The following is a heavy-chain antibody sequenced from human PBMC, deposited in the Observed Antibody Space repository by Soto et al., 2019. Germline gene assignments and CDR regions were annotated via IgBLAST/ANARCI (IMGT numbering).Heavy chain of an antibody. Sequence: GGSLRLSCAASGFTFISYSMNWVLQAPGKGLEWVSYISSSSSTIYYADSVKGRFTISRGNAKNSLYLQMNSLRAEDTAVYYCARDYSSYGPFDYWGQGTLVTVSS. CDR1: GFTFISYS. J-gene: IGHJ4*02. CDR2: ISSSSSTI. V-gene: IGHV3-48*01. CDR3: ARDYSSYGPFDY. D-gene: IGHD5-18*01.